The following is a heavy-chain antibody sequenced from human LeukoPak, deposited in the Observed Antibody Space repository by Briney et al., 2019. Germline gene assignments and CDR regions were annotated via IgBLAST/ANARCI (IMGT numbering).Heavy chain of an antibody. Sequence: SETLSLNCTVSGGSFSGYYWTWIRQFPGKGLEWIGEMNDRGTTNRNPSLGSRVTMSVDPSQNQFSLTLNSVTAADTAVYYCARKPIVNSAWYYFDYWGQGTLVTVSS. CDR3: ARKPIVNSAWYYFDY. CDR2: MNDRGTT. D-gene: IGHD3-22*01. J-gene: IGHJ4*02. CDR1: GGSFSGYY. V-gene: IGHV4-34*01.